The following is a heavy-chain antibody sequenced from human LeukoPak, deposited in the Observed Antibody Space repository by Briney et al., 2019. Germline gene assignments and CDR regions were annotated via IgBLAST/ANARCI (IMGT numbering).Heavy chain of an antibody. CDR3: ARGSAMTTGAFDV. D-gene: IGHD4-17*01. J-gene: IGHJ3*01. CDR2: IYYSGST. CDR1: AGSISSGDYY. Sequence: SETLSLTCTVSAGSISSGDYYWSWIRQPPGKGLEWIGYIYYSGSTFYNPSLKNRITISVDTSKNQFSLRLNSVTAADTAVYYCARGSAMTTGAFDVWGQGTMVAVSS. V-gene: IGHV4-30-4*01.